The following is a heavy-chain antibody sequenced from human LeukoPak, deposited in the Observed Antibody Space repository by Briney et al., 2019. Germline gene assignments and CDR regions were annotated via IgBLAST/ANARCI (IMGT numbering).Heavy chain of an antibody. Sequence: PSETLSLTCTVSGGSITSYYWSWIRQPAGKGLEWIGRIHTGGSTNYNPSLKSRVTMSVDTSKNQFSLKLTSVTATDTAMYYCASSFAVAGYYHGMDDWGQGTTVTVSS. V-gene: IGHV4-4*07. CDR1: GGSITSYY. J-gene: IGHJ6*02. D-gene: IGHD3-3*01. CDR2: IHTGGST. CDR3: ASSFAVAGYYHGMDD.